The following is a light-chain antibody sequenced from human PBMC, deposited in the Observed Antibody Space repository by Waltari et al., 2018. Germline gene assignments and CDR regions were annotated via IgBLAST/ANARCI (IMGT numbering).Light chain of an antibody. CDR2: EDK. J-gene: IGLJ3*02. V-gene: IGLV3-1*01. CDR1: QLGHKF. CDR3: QTWDGTTAV. Sequence: SYELTQPPSVSVSPGQTASITCSGDQLGHKFASWYQQKPGQSPVVVIYEDKKRPSGPPGRFPGSTSGNAATLTISGTQAVDEADYYCQTWDGTTAVFGGGTKLTVL.